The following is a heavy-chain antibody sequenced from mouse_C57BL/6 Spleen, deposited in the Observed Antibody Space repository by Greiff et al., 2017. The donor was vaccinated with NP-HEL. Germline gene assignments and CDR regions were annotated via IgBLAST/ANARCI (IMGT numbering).Heavy chain of an antibody. CDR1: GYSITSGYY. Sequence: DVKLQESGPGLVKPSQSLSLTCSVTGYSITSGYYWNWIRQFPGNKLEWMGYISYDGSNNYNPSLKNRISITRDTSKNQFFLKLNSVTTEDTATYYCARDRDYDETAWFAYWGQGTLVTVSA. V-gene: IGHV3-6*01. D-gene: IGHD2-4*01. CDR2: ISYDGSN. J-gene: IGHJ3*01. CDR3: ARDRDYDETAWFAY.